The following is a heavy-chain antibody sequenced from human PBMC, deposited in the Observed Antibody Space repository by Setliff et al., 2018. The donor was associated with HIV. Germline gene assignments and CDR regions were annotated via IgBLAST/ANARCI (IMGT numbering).Heavy chain of an antibody. CDR3: ARDPPGYGDSKDY. J-gene: IGHJ4*02. V-gene: IGHV4-39*07. Sequence: SETLSLTCTVSGGSISSSSYYWGWIRQPPGKGLEWIGSIYYSGSTYYNPSLKSRLTISVDTSKNQFSLNLRSVTAADTAVYYCARDPPGYGDSKDYWGQGKLVTVSS. D-gene: IGHD4-17*01. CDR1: GGSISSSSYY. CDR2: IYYSGST.